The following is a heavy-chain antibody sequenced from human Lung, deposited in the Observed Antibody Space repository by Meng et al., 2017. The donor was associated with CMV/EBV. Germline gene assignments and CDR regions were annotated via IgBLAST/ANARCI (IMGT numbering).Heavy chain of an antibody. CDR1: GFTFSDRW. V-gene: IGHV3-7*01. J-gene: IGHJ4*02. D-gene: IGHD2-2*01. CDR3: LRDYQGI. CDR2: ISKSGVET. Sequence: GGSLRLSCEDSGFTFSDRWWSWVRVGPGKGLGWVCRISKSGVETYYADSVRGRFSISRDNVRGSLFLQRNSLRLEDSGVYFCLRDYQGIWGQGTVVTVSS.